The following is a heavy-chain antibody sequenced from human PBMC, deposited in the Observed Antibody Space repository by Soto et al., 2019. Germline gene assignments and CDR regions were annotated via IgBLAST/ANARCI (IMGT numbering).Heavy chain of an antibody. D-gene: IGHD3-3*01. CDR2: ISDDGSNT. Sequence: QVQLVESGGGVVQPGRSLRLSCAASGFTFSRHTMHLVRQDPGKGLEWVAAISDDGSNTYYADSVKGRFTISRANSKHTLYLQMNSLSIEDTAVHHCAREVYYDFWSVFNTHTYDFDDWGQGTLVTVSS. V-gene: IGHV3-30-3*01. CDR3: AREVYYDFWSVFNTHTYDFDD. J-gene: IGHJ4*02. CDR1: GFTFSRHT.